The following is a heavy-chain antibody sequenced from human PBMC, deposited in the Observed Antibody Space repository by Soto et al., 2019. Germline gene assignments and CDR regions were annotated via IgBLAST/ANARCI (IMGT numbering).Heavy chain of an antibody. CDR2: INPNSGGT. V-gene: IGHV1-2*04. J-gene: IGHJ5*02. CDR1: GXY. CDR3: ASLQLAAVP. Sequence: GXYMHWVRQAPGQGLEKMGWINPNSGGTNYAQKLQGWVTMTRDTSISSAYMELSRLSSDDTALYYCASLQLAAVPWGQGTLVTVSS. D-gene: IGHD5-18*01.